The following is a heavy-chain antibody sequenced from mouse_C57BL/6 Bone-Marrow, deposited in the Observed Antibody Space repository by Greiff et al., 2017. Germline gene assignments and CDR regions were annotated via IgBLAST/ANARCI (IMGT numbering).Heavy chain of an antibody. Sequence: EVKLLESEGGLVQPGSSMKLSCTASGFTFSDYYMAWVRQVPEKGLEWVANINYDGSSTYYLDSLKSRFIISRDNAKNILYLQMSSLKSEDTATYYCARGGITTVVAMDWYFDVWGTGTTVTVSS. V-gene: IGHV5-16*01. CDR1: GFTFSDYY. CDR3: ARGGITTVVAMDWYFDV. J-gene: IGHJ1*03. CDR2: INYDGSST. D-gene: IGHD1-1*01.